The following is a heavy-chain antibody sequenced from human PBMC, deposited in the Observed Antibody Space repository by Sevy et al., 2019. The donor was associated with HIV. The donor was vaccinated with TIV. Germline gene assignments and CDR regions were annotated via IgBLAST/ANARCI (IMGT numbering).Heavy chain of an antibody. Sequence: GGCLRLSCAVSGFNFNIYSMSWVRQAPGKGLEWVSTLSFGCGKINYADSVKGRFIISRDDSKNTLYLQMNCLRAEDTAVYFCAREGCTRPHDYWGQGTLVTVSS. CDR2: LSFGCGKI. V-gene: IGHV3-23*01. D-gene: IGHD2-8*01. J-gene: IGHJ4*02. CDR3: AREGCTRPHDY. CDR1: GFNFNIYS.